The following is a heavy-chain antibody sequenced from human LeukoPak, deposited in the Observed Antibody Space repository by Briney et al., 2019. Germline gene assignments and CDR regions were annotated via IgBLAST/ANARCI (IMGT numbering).Heavy chain of an antibody. D-gene: IGHD3-10*01. Sequence: ASVKVSCKASGGTFSSYAISWVRQAPGQGLEWMGGIIPIFGTANYAQKFQGRVTITTDESTSTAYIELSSLRSEDTAVYYCARKKYYGSGKGYYYYYMDVWGKGTTVTVSS. CDR2: IIPIFGTA. CDR3: ARKKYYGSGKGYYYYYMDV. CDR1: GGTFSSYA. J-gene: IGHJ6*03. V-gene: IGHV1-69*05.